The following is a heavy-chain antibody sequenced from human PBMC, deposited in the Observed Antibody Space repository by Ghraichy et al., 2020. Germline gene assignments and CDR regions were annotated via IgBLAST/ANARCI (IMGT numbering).Heavy chain of an antibody. CDR1: GGSFSGYY. CDR3: ARVTAARPPRDFDY. Sequence: SETLSLTCAVYGGSFSGYYWSWIRQPPGKGLEWIGEINHSGSTNYNPSLKSRVTISVDTSKNQFSLKLSSVTAADTAVYYCARVTAARPPRDFDYWGQGTLVTVSS. CDR2: INHSGST. J-gene: IGHJ4*02. V-gene: IGHV4-34*01. D-gene: IGHD6-6*01.